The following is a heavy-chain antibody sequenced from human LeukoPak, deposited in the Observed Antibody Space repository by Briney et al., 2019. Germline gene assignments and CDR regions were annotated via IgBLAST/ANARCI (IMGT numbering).Heavy chain of an antibody. CDR2: IRYDGSNK. J-gene: IGHJ5*02. Sequence: GGSLRLSCAASGFTFSSYGMHWVRQAPGKGLEWVAFIRYDGSNKYYADSVKGRFTISRDNSKNTLYLQMNSLRAEDTAVYYCAKDLGGYCSSTSCPKGPWGQGTLVTVSS. CDR1: GFTFSSYG. V-gene: IGHV3-30*02. D-gene: IGHD2-2*01. CDR3: AKDLGGYCSSTSCPKGP.